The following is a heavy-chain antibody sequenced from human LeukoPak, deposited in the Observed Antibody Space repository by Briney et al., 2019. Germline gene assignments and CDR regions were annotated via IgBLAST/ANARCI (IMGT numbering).Heavy chain of an antibody. D-gene: IGHD3-16*02. V-gene: IGHV3-33*01. CDR1: GFTFSSYG. J-gene: IGHJ4*02. CDR2: IWYDGSNK. CDR3: ARAPYYDYVWGSYRWFYFDS. Sequence: GRSLRLSCAASGFTFSSYGMHWVRQAPGKGLEWVADIWYDGSNKYYADSVKGRFTISRDNSKNTVYLQMNSLRAEDTAVYYCARAPYYDYVWGSYRWFYFDSWGQGTLVTVSS.